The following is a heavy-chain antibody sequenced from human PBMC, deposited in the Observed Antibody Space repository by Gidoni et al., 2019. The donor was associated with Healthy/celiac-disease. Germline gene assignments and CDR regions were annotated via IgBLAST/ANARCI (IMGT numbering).Heavy chain of an antibody. CDR1: GFTFSSYA. D-gene: IGHD5-12*01. CDR3: ARDQGDGYKENGDYYGMDV. J-gene: IGHJ6*02. CDR2: ISYDGSNK. V-gene: IGHV3-30-3*01. Sequence: QVQLVESGGGVVQPGRSLRLSCAASGFTFSSYAMHWVRQAPGKGLEWVAVISYDGSNKYYADSVKGRFTISRDNSKNTLYLQMNSLRAEDTAVYYCARDQGDGYKENGDYYGMDVWGQGTTVTVSS.